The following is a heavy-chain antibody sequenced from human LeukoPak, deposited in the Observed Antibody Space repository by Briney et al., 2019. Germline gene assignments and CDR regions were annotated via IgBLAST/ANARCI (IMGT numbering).Heavy chain of an antibody. D-gene: IGHD3-22*01. J-gene: IGHJ4*02. CDR2: ISGSSSHI. CDR1: GFSFSDYH. Sequence: GGSLRLSCVVSGFSFSDYHMNWIRQTPGKGLEWLSYISGSSSHILYADSVKGRFTISRDNAKNSLYLQMNSLRAEDTAVYYCARFELDSGGYASNFDSWGQGTLVTVSS. V-gene: IGHV3-11*06. CDR3: ARFELDSGGYASNFDS.